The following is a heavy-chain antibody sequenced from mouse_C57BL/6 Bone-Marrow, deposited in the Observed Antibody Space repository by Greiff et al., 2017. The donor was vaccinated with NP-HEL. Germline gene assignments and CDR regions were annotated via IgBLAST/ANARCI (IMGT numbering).Heavy chain of an antibody. V-gene: IGHV1-15*01. CDR3: TRRGDFDV. CDR2: IDPETGGT. J-gene: IGHJ1*03. CDR1: GYTFTDYE. Sequence: VQRVESGAELVRPGASVTLSCKASGYTFTDYEMHWVKQTPVHGLEWIGAIDPETGGTAYNQKFKGKAILTADKSSSTAYMELRSLTSEDSAVYYCTRRGDFDVWGTGTTVTVSS.